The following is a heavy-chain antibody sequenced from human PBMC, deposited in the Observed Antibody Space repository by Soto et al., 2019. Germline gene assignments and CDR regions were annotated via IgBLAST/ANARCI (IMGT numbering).Heavy chain of an antibody. D-gene: IGHD4-17*01. CDR3: AAAKFGDSFHIY. Sequence: EVQLVESGGGLVQPGGSLRLSCAASGFTFSGYWMHWVRQAPGKGLVWVSRVNMDGTTTNYADSVRGRFTISRDNAKNTLYMQMNSPRAEDTDVYYCAAAKFGDSFHIYWGQGALVTVSS. CDR1: GFTFSGYW. V-gene: IGHV3-74*01. CDR2: VNMDGTTT. J-gene: IGHJ4*02.